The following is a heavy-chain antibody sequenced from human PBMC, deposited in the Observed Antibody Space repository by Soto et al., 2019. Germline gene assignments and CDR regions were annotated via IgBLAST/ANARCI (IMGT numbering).Heavy chain of an antibody. CDR1: GFTFSSYA. Sequence: EVQLVESGGGLVQPGGSLRLSCAASGFTFSSYAMHWVRQAPGNGLEYVSAISSNGGSTYYANSVKGRFTISRDNSKNTLYLQMGSLRAEDMAVYYCARGLRSGDFWSGYQSYFDYWGQGTLVTVSS. D-gene: IGHD3-3*01. J-gene: IGHJ4*02. CDR3: ARGLRSGDFWSGYQSYFDY. CDR2: ISSNGGST. V-gene: IGHV3-64*01.